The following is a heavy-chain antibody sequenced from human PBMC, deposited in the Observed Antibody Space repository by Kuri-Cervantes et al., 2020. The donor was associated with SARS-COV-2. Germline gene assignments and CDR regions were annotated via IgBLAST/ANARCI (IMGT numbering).Heavy chain of an antibody. CDR1: GFTFSNHW. Sequence: GGSLRPSCAASGFTFSNHWMHWVRQAPGKGLEWVALISYDGSNKFYADSVKGRFTISRDNSKNTLYLQMNSLGAEDTAVYYCAKDQHGIVVVVAAIDYWGQGTLVTVSS. V-gene: IGHV3-30*18. CDR3: AKDQHGIVVVVAAIDY. CDR2: ISYDGSNK. D-gene: IGHD2-15*01. J-gene: IGHJ4*02.